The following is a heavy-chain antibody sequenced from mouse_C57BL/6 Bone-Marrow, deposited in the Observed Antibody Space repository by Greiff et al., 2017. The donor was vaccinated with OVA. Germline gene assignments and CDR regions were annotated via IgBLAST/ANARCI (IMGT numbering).Heavy chain of an antibody. Sequence: VQLQQPGAELVKPGASVKMSCKASGYTFTSYWITWVKQRPGQGLEWIGDIYPGSGSTNYNEKFKSKATLTVDTSSSTAYMQLSSLTSEDSADYYGELCYSGGRGYFDDWGKGTTVTVSA. J-gene: IGHJ1*03. CDR1: GYTFTSYW. CDR3: ELCYSGGRGYFDD. V-gene: IGHV1-55*01. CDR2: IYPGSGST. D-gene: IGHD1-1*02.